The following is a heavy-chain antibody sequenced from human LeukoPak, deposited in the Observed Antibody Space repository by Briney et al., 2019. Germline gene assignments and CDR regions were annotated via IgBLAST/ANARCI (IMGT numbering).Heavy chain of an antibody. J-gene: IGHJ4*02. D-gene: IGHD6-13*01. CDR2: IIPIFGTA. CDR1: GGTFSSYA. V-gene: IGHV1-69*05. Sequence: SVKVSCKASGGTFSSYAISWVRQASGQGLEWMGRIIPIFGTANYAQKFQGRVTITTDESTSTAYMELSSLRSEDTAVYYCARERGGIAAVLYYFDYWGQGTLVTVSS. CDR3: ARERGGIAAVLYYFDY.